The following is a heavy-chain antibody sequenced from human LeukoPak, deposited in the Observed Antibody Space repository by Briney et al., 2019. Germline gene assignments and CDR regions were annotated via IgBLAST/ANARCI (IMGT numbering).Heavy chain of an antibody. Sequence: SETLSLTCTVSGGSISSYYWSWIRQPPGKGLEWIGYIYYSESTNHNPSLKSRVTISVDTSKNPFSLKLSSVTAADTAVYYCARDLYQRWFDPWGQGTLVTVSS. D-gene: IGHD2-2*01. CDR3: ARDLYQRWFDP. CDR2: IYYSEST. CDR1: GGSISSYY. J-gene: IGHJ5*02. V-gene: IGHV4-59*01.